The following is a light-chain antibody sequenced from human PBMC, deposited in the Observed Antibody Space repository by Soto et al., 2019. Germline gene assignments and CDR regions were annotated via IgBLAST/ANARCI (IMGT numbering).Light chain of an antibody. V-gene: IGLV1-40*01. CDR3: QSYYNRHDREVV. CDR2: VNN. J-gene: IGLJ2*01. Sequence: QSVLTQPPSVSGAPGQRVTISCTGSSSNIGAGYAVHWYQQLPGTAPKLLISVNNNRPSGVPDRFSGPKSVTSASLAITGREGEVEADNYSQSYYNRHDREVVFGGGTKLTVL. CDR1: SSNIGAGYA.